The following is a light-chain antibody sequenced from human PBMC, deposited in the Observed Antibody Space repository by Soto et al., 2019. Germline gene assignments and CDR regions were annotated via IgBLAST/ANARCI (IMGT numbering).Light chain of an antibody. J-gene: IGKJ1*01. CDR3: QQYNTWPRT. CDR2: GAS. Sequence: EIVMTQSPATLSVPPGERATLSCRASQSVSTNFAWYQQKPGQAPRLLIYGASTRATAVPARFTASGSGTEFTLTISSLQSEDFAVYYCQQYNTWPRTFGQGTKVAIK. V-gene: IGKV3-15*01. CDR1: QSVSTN.